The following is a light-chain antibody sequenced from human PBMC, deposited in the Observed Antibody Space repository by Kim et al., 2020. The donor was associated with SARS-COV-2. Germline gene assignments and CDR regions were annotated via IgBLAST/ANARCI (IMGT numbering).Light chain of an antibody. CDR1: SSDVGGYNY. V-gene: IGLV2-11*01. CDR3: CSFAGNYIFVL. CDR2: DVT. J-gene: IGLJ2*01. Sequence: QSALTQPRSVSGSPGQSVTISCTGTSSDVGGYNYVSWYQQHPGKAPKLMIYDVTKRPSGVPDRFSGSKSGNTASLTISGLQVEDDADYYCCSFAGNYIFVLFGGGTQLTVL.